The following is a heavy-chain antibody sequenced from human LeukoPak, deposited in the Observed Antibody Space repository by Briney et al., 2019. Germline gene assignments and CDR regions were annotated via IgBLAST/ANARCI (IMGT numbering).Heavy chain of an antibody. Sequence: SETLSLTCTVSGGSISSYYWSWIRQPPGKGLEWIGYIYYRGSTNYNSSLKSRVTISVDTSKNQFSLKLSSVTAADTAVYYCARTAVAGIDYWGQGTLVTVSS. V-gene: IGHV4-59*01. J-gene: IGHJ4*02. D-gene: IGHD6-19*01. CDR3: ARTAVAGIDY. CDR2: IYYRGST. CDR1: GGSISSYY.